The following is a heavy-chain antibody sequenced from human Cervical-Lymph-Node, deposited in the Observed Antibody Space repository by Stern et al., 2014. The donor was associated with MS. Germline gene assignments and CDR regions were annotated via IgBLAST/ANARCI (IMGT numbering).Heavy chain of an antibody. CDR2: INPSGDGT. CDR3: TRPLAGTTLLFDS. J-gene: IGHJ4*02. Sequence: QVQLVESGAEVTRPGASVKVSCKASGDTFTSHYMHWVRQAPGQGLEWMGIINPSGDGTTYAQKFQGRLTMTRYTSTSTVYMELSSLTSEDTAVYYCTRPLAGTTLLFDSWGQGTLVTVSS. CDR1: GDTFTSHY. V-gene: IGHV1-46*03. D-gene: IGHD1-1*01.